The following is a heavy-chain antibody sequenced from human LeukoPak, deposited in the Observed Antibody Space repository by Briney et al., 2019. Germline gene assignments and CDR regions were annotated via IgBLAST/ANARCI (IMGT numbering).Heavy chain of an antibody. CDR1: GYTFTSYY. CDR3: ARVKGGSGSYSWFDP. V-gene: IGHV1-2*02. CDR2: INPNSGGT. D-gene: IGHD3-10*01. J-gene: IGHJ5*02. Sequence: ASVKVSCKASGYTFTSYYMHWVRQAPGQGLEWMGWINPNSGGTNYAQKFQGRVTMTRDTSISTAYMELSRLRSDDTAVYYCARVKGGSGSYSWFDPWGQGTLVTVSS.